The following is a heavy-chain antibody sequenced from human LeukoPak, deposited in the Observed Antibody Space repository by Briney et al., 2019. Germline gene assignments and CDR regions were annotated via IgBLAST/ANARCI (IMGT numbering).Heavy chain of an antibody. J-gene: IGHJ6*03. CDR3: ARDYYYDYVWGSYRYYYYMDV. CDR2: INPNSGGT. Sequence: ASVKVSCKASGYTFTGYYMHWVRQAPGQGLEWMGWINPNSGGTNYAQKFQGRVTMTRDTTISTAYMELSRLRSDDTAVYYCARDYYYDYVWGSYRYYYYMDVWGKGTTVTVSS. V-gene: IGHV1-2*02. CDR1: GYTFTGYY. D-gene: IGHD3-16*02.